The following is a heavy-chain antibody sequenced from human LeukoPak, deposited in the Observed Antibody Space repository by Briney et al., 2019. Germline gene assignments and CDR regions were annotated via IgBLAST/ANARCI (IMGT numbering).Heavy chain of an antibody. CDR3: ASTDSSGYYWSDNWFDP. Sequence: SVKVSCTASGYTFTSYGISWVRQAPGQGLEWMGGIIPIFGTANYAQKFQGRVTITADESTSTAYMELSSLRSEDTAVYYCASTDSSGYYWSDNWFDPWGQGTLVTVSS. V-gene: IGHV1-69*13. CDR1: GYTFTSYG. CDR2: IIPIFGTA. D-gene: IGHD3-22*01. J-gene: IGHJ5*02.